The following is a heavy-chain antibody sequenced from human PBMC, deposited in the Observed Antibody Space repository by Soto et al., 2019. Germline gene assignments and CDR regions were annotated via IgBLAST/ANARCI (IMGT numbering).Heavy chain of an antibody. Sequence: ASVKVSCKASGGTFSSYAISWVRQAPGQGLEWMGGIIPIFGTANYAQKFQGRGTITADESTSTAYMELNSLRAEDTAVYYCARGPDPEYSSGWNLDAFDIWGQGTMVTVSS. CDR3: ARGPDPEYSSGWNLDAFDI. D-gene: IGHD6-19*01. CDR2: IIPIFGTA. J-gene: IGHJ3*02. V-gene: IGHV1-69*13. CDR1: GGTFSSYA.